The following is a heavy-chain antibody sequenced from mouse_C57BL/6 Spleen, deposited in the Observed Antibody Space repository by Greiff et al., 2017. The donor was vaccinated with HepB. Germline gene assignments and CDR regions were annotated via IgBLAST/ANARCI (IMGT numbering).Heavy chain of an antibody. V-gene: IGHV2-2*01. CDR1: GFSLTSYG. Sequence: VQLQQSGPGLVQPSQSLSITCTVSGFSLTSYGVHWVRQSPGKGLEWLGVIWSGGSTDYNAAFISRLSISKDNSQSQVFFKMNSLQADDTAIYYCARITTVVAGDYYYAMDYWGQGTSVTVSS. J-gene: IGHJ4*01. CDR2: IWSGGST. D-gene: IGHD1-1*01. CDR3: ARITTVVAGDYYYAMDY.